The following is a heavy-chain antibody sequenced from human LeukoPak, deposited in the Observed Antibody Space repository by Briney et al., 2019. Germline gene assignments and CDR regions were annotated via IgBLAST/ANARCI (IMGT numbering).Heavy chain of an antibody. CDR1: GFTFSSYS. V-gene: IGHV3-48*04. CDR2: ISSSGSTI. Sequence: GGSLRLSCAASGFTFSSYSMNWVRQAPGKGLEWVSYISSSGSTIYYADSVKGRFTISRDNAKNSLYLQMNSLRAEDTAVYYCARAPSTVTTWRVYNWFDPWGQGTLVTVSS. D-gene: IGHD4-17*01. CDR3: ARAPSTVTTWRVYNWFDP. J-gene: IGHJ5*02.